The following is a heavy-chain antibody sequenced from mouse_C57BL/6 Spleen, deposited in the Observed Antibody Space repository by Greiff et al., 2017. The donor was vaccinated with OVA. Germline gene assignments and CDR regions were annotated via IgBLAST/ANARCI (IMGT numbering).Heavy chain of an antibody. D-gene: IGHD2-2*01. CDR1: GYAFSSSW. Sequence: VKLMESGPELVKPGASVKISCKASGYAFSSSWMNWVKQRPGKGLEWIGRIYPGDGDTNYNGKFKGKATLTADKSSSIAYMQLSSLTSEDSAVYFCARHYYGYPSWGQGTTLTVSS. CDR3: ARHYYGYPS. V-gene: IGHV1-82*01. CDR2: IYPGDGDT. J-gene: IGHJ2*01.